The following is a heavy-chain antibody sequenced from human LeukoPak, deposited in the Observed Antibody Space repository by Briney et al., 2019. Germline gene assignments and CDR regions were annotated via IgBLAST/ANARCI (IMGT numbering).Heavy chain of an antibody. D-gene: IGHD6-13*01. V-gene: IGHV3-74*01. CDR2: INRDSIST. CDR3: ASSYSSPTSLVV. Sequence: GGSLRLSCAASGFIFSSYWMHWVRQAPGKGLVWASRINRDSISTSYGDSVKGRFTISRDNAKNTLYLQMNSLRAEDTAVYYCASSYSSPTSLVVWGQGTLVTVSS. J-gene: IGHJ4*02. CDR1: GFIFSSYW.